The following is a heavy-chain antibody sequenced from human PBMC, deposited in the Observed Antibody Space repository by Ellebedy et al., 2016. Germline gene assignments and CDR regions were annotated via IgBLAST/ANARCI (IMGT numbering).Heavy chain of an antibody. V-gene: IGHV4-4*07. J-gene: IGHJ4*02. D-gene: IGHD3-10*01. CDR1: GGSISSYY. Sequence: SETLSLXXTVSGGSISSYYWSWIRQPAGKGLEWIGRIYTSGSTNYNPSLKSRVTMSVDTSKNQFSLKLSSVTAADTAVYYCARYYYGSGSPQIDYWGQGTLVTVSS. CDR3: ARYYYGSGSPQIDY. CDR2: IYTSGST.